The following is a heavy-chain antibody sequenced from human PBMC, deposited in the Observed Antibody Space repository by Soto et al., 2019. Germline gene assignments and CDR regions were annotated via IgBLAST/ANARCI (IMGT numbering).Heavy chain of an antibody. CDR2: IIPIFGTA. CDR3: ARGYDSSGYSNDPFDY. D-gene: IGHD3-22*01. V-gene: IGHV1-69*01. CDR1: GGTFSSYA. Sequence: QVQLVQSGAEVKKPGSSVKVSCKASGGTFSSYAISWVRQAPGQGLEWMGGIIPIFGTANYAQKFQGRVTITADESTSTAYMELGSLRSEDTAVYYCARGYDSSGYSNDPFDYWGQGTPVTVSS. J-gene: IGHJ4*02.